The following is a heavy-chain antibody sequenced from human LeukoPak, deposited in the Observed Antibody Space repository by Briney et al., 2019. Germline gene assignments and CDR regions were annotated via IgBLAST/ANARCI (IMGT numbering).Heavy chain of an antibody. CDR2: INAANGNA. D-gene: IGHD6-19*01. CDR1: GYTLSSFA. Sequence: GASVKVSCKASGYTLSSFAMHCVRQAPGQRLEWMGRINAANGNAEYSQKFQGRVIVTTDTSANTVYMELSSLRSEDTAVYYCARDGKHIAVPGVRYPMDVCGQGTAVTVSS. J-gene: IGHJ6*02. CDR3: ARDGKHIAVPGVRYPMDV. V-gene: IGHV1-3*01.